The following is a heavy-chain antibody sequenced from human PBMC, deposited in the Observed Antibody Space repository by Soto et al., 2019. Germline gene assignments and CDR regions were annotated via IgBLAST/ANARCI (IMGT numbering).Heavy chain of an antibody. CDR2: IKQDGSDK. V-gene: IGHV3-7*05. J-gene: IGHJ4*02. CDR3: ARTYPSTARDFDY. Sequence: ESRGGLVQPGGSLRLSCAASGFTFSNYWMSWVRQAPGKGLEWVANIKQDGSDKHYVDSVKGRFTISRDNADNSLYLQMNNLRAEDTAVYYCARTYPSTARDFDYWGQGTLVTVSS. CDR1: GFTFSNYW. D-gene: IGHD6-6*01.